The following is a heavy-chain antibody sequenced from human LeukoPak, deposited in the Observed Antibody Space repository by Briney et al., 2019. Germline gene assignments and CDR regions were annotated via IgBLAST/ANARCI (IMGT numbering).Heavy chain of an antibody. J-gene: IGHJ4*02. Sequence: GGSLRLSCAASGFTFSSYVMSWVRQAPGKGLEWVSTISGSGGSTYYADSVQGRFTISRDNSKNTLYLQMNSLSAEDTAVYYCAKDPSALRVYYFDYWGQGTLVTVSS. V-gene: IGHV3-23*01. D-gene: IGHD3-16*01. CDR3: AKDPSALRVYYFDY. CDR1: GFTFSSYV. CDR2: ISGSGGST.